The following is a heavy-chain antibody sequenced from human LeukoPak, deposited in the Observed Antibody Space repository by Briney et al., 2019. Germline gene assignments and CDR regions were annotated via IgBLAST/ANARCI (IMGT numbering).Heavy chain of an antibody. J-gene: IGHJ4*02. D-gene: IGHD2-2*01. CDR3: ATFIVVVPAATYFDY. V-gene: IGHV3-23*01. CDR1: GFTFNSYA. Sequence: PGGSLRLSCAASGFTFNSYAMSWVRQAPGKGLEWVSTITGSGGSTSYADSVKGRFTISRDNSKNTLYLQMNSLRAEDTAVYYCATFIVVVPAATYFDYWGQGTLVTVSS. CDR2: ITGSGGST.